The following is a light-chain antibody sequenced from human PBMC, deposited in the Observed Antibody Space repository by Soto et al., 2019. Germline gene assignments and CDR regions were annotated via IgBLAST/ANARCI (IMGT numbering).Light chain of an antibody. V-gene: IGKV1-5*03. CDR2: KAS. J-gene: IGKJ1*01. CDR3: QHYNSYSEA. CDR1: QTISSW. Sequence: DMQITQTPSTRCGALEDRASSTSLSSQTISSWLAWYQQKPGKAPKLLIYKASTLKSGVPSRFSGSGSGTEFTRTISSLQPDDVATYYCQHYNSYSEAFGQGTKVDIK.